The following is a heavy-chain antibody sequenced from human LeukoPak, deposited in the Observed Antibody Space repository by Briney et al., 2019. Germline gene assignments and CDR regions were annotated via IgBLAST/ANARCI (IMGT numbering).Heavy chain of an antibody. J-gene: IGHJ4*02. CDR1: GFTFSSYA. Sequence: GGSLRLSCAASGFTFSSYAMSWVRQAPGKGLEWVSAISGSGGSTYYADSVKGRFTISGDNSKNTLYLQMNSLRAEDTAVYYCARERAGSYYFDSWGQGTLVTVSS. CDR2: ISGSGGST. V-gene: IGHV3-23*01. CDR3: ARERAGSYYFDS. D-gene: IGHD2-15*01.